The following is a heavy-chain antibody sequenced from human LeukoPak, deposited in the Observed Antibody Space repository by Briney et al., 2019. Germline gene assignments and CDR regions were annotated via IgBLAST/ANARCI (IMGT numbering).Heavy chain of an antibody. Sequence: SETLSLTCTVSGGSISSSSYYWGWIRQPPGKGLEWIGSIYYSGSTYYNPSLKSRVTISVDTSKNQFSLKLSSVTAADTAVYYCAREDYDYVWGSYRYTGSFDYWGQGTLVTVSS. J-gene: IGHJ4*02. V-gene: IGHV4-39*02. CDR2: IYYSGST. D-gene: IGHD3-16*02. CDR1: GGSISSSSYY. CDR3: AREDYDYVWGSYRYTGSFDY.